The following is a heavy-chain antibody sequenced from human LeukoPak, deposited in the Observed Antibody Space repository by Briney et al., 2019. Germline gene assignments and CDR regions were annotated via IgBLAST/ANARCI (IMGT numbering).Heavy chain of an antibody. CDR2: ISWNSGSV. D-gene: IGHD1-26*01. J-gene: IGHJ4*02. CDR1: GFTFDDYA. V-gene: IGHV3-9*03. Sequence: GRSLRLSCAASGFTFDDYAMHWVRQAPGKGLEWVSGISWNSGSVGYVDSVKGRFTISRDNAKNSLYLQMNSLRAEDMAVYYCATVGGSYSPADYWGQGTLVTVSS. CDR3: ATVGGSYSPADY.